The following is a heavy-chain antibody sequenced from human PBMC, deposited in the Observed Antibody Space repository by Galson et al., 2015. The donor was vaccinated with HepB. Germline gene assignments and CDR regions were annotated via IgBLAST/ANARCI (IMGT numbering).Heavy chain of an antibody. D-gene: IGHD6-25*01. Sequence: SLRLSCAASGFSFSTYAMTWVRQAPGKGLEWVSTINNVGGSTFYADSVKGRFTISRDNSKNMLYLQMDTLRADDTAVYYCTKPLYTSGSARGIDSWGQGALVTVSS. CDR3: TKPLYTSGSARGIDS. V-gene: IGHV3-23*01. CDR2: INNVGGST. CDR1: GFSFSTYA. J-gene: IGHJ4*02.